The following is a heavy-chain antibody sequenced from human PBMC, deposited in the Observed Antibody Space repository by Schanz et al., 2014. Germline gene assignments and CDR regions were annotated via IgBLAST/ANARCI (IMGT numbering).Heavy chain of an antibody. CDR1: RFTFSSYG. CDR3: AKSGPDGSGNYHFDC. D-gene: IGHD3-10*01. Sequence: QVQLVESGGGMVQPGGSLRLSCAASRFTFSSYGMHWVRQAPGKGLEWLAFIRYDGTDKNHADSIKGRFTISRDNSKNTLYLQMNSLRTEDTAVYYCAKSGPDGSGNYHFDCGGQGTLVAVS. CDR2: IRYDGTDK. J-gene: IGHJ4*02. V-gene: IGHV3-30*02.